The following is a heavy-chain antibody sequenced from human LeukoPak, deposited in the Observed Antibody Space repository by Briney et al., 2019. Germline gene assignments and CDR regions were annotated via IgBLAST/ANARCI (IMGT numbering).Heavy chain of an antibody. CDR2: IYYSGST. CDR3: ARDGSYGQYYYYYMDV. Sequence: SETLSLTCTVSGGSISSYYWSWIRQPPGKGLEWIGYIYYSGSTNYNPSLKSRVTMSVDTSKNQFSLKLSSVTAADTAVYYCARDGSYGQYYYYYMDVWGKGTTVTVSS. D-gene: IGHD5-18*01. J-gene: IGHJ6*03. V-gene: IGHV4-59*01. CDR1: GGSISSYY.